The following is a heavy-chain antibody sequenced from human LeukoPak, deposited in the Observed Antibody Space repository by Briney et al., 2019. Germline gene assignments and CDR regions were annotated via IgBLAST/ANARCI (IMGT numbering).Heavy chain of an antibody. V-gene: IGHV3-48*04. D-gene: IGHD6-25*01. J-gene: IGHJ6*03. CDR2: ISSSSTPK. CDR3: ARGQGIAADNFYYYMDV. CDR1: GFMFSSYS. Sequence: GSLRLSCAGSGFMFSSYSMNWVRQAPGTGLEWISYISSSSTPKYYADSVKGRFAISRDNANNSLYLEMNSLRAEDTAVYYCARGQGIAADNFYYYMDVWGKGTTVTVSS.